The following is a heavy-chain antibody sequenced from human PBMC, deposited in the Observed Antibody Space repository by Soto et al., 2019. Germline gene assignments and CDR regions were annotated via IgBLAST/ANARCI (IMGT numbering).Heavy chain of an antibody. D-gene: IGHD2-21*02. V-gene: IGHV3-33*01. CDR1: GFTFSSYV. J-gene: IGHJ4*02. CDR3: AREPSMYGVCWGTCGY. Sequence: QVQLVESGGGVVQPGRSLRLSCAASGFTFSSYVMHWVRQAPGKGLEWVAVIWYDGSNKYYADSVKGRFTISRDNSKNTLYMEMNSLRAEDTAVYYCAREPSMYGVCWGTCGYWGQGTLVTVSS. CDR2: IWYDGSNK.